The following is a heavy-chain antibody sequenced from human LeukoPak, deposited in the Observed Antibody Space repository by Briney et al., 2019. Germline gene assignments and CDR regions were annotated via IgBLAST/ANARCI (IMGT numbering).Heavy chain of an antibody. Sequence: SETLSLTCSVSGGSISSSSNYYYWGWLRRPPGKGLEWLGSLYNSASTYYNPSFKSRLSISIDTSKNQFSLRLTSVTVADTAVYYCARNNSMVRGALDYWGQGIMVTVSS. CDR3: ARNNSMVRGALDY. CDR1: GGSISSSSNYYY. V-gene: IGHV4-39*01. J-gene: IGHJ4*01. D-gene: IGHD3-10*01. CDR2: LYNSAST.